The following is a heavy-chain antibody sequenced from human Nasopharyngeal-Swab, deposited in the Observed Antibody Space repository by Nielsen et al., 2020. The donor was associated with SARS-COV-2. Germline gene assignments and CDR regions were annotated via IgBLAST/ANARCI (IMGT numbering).Heavy chain of an antibody. CDR2: ISSSSSYI. CDR1: GFTFSSYS. D-gene: IGHD4-17*01. V-gene: IGHV3-21*01. J-gene: IGHJ4*02. Sequence: GEALKISCAASGFTFSSYSMNWVRQAPGKGLEWVSSISSSSSYIYYADSVKGRFTISRDNAKNSLYLQMNSPRAEDTAVYYCASDFYGDYSDYWGQGTLVTVSS. CDR3: ASDFYGDYSDY.